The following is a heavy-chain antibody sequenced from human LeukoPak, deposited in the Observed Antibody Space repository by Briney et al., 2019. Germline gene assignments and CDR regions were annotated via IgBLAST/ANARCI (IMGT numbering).Heavy chain of an antibody. D-gene: IGHD1-26*01. J-gene: IGHJ4*02. CDR3: ARDAGEYVGGSAGLYFDY. Sequence: PSQTLSLTCTVSGGSIGSGSDYWSWIRQHPVKGLEWIGYIHDSGSTYYNPSLRGRVSMSLDAPDNQFSLKLTSVTAADTAVYYCARDAGEYVGGSAGLYFDYWGQGTLVTVSS. CDR1: GGSIGSGSDY. CDR2: IHDSGST. V-gene: IGHV4-31*03.